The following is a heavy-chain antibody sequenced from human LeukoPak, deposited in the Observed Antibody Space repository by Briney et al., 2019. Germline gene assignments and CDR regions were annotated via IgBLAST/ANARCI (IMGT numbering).Heavy chain of an antibody. CDR1: GFTFDDYA. CDR3: ARATRIPDY. CDR2: ISWNSGSI. D-gene: IGHD1-1*01. J-gene: IGHJ4*02. Sequence: PGRSLRLSCAASGFTFDDYAMHWVRQAPGKGLEWVSGISWNSGSIGYADSVKGRFTVSRDNAKNSLYLQMNTLRAEDTAVYYCARATRIPDYWGQGTLVTVSS. V-gene: IGHV3-9*01.